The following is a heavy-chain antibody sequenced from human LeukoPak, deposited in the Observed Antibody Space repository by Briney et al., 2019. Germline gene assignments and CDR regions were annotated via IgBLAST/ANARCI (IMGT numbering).Heavy chain of an antibody. V-gene: IGHV3-7*01. CDR1: GFTFSSYW. CDR3: TQNLVAAAGDH. CDR2: IKPDESVG. Sequence: PGGSLRLSCAASGFTFSSYWMTWVRQAPGKGLEWVANIKPDESVGYYVDCVRGRFIISRDNAGNSLYLQMNSLRVEDTAVYYCTQNLVAAAGDHWGQGTLLIVSS. J-gene: IGHJ4*02. D-gene: IGHD6-13*01.